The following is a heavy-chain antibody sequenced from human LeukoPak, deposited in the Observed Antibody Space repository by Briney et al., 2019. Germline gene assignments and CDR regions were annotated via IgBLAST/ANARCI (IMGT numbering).Heavy chain of an antibody. Sequence: PGGSLRLSCAASGFTFSSYGMHWVREAPGKGLEWVAFIRYDGSNKYYADSVKGRFTISRVNSKNTLYLQMNSLRAEDTAVYYCAKDLCSSTSCYSGDYWGQGTLVTVSS. D-gene: IGHD2-2*01. CDR1: GFTFSSYG. CDR2: IRYDGSNK. V-gene: IGHV3-30*02. J-gene: IGHJ4*02. CDR3: AKDLCSSTSCYSGDY.